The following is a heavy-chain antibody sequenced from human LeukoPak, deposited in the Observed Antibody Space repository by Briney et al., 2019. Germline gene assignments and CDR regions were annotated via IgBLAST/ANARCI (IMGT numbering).Heavy chain of an antibody. D-gene: IGHD6-13*01. CDR3: TTIAAAGYYDF. CDR1: GFTFSSYS. V-gene: IGHV3-21*01. Sequence: GGSLRLSCAASGFTFSSYSMNWVRQAPGKGLEWVSSISSSSSYIYYADSVKGRFTISRDNAKNSLYLQMNSLRAEDTAVYYCTTIAAAGYYDFRGQGTLVTVSS. CDR2: ISSSSSYI. J-gene: IGHJ4*02.